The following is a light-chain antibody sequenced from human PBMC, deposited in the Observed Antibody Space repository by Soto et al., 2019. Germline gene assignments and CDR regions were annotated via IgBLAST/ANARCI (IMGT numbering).Light chain of an antibody. J-gene: IGLJ1*01. V-gene: IGLV2-14*01. CDR2: DVS. CDR1: SSDVGGYNY. Sequence: QSALTQPASVSGSPGQSITISCTGTSSDVGGYNYVSWYQQDPGKAPKLMIYDVSNRPSGVSNRFSGSKSGNTASLTISGLQAEDEADYYCSSYTSSGTLVFGTGTKLTVL. CDR3: SSYTSSGTLV.